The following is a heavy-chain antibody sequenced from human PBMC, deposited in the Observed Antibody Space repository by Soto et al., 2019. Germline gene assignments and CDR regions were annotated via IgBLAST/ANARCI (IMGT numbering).Heavy chain of an antibody. CDR2: IIPIFGTA. Sequence: SVKVSCKASGGTFSSYSISWVLQAPGQGLEWMGGIIPIFGTANYAQKFQGRVTITADESTSTAYMELSSLRSEDTAVYYCARENYYDSSGYAYNWFDPWGQGTLVTVSS. CDR1: GGTFSSYS. J-gene: IGHJ5*02. V-gene: IGHV1-69*13. D-gene: IGHD3-22*01. CDR3: ARENYYDSSGYAYNWFDP.